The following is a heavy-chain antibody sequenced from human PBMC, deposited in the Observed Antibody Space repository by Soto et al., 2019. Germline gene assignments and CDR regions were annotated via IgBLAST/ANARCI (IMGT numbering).Heavy chain of an antibody. Sequence: VQLVESGGGEVQPGRSLRLSCAASGFTYTDFALHWVRQAPGKGLEWVAIISYDGSDKYYADSVKGRFAISRDNPKNTLYLEMNNLRPEDTAVYFCARRAWDSYYAIDVWGQGTTVTVFS. CDR3: ARRAWDSYYAIDV. CDR1: GFTYTDFA. V-gene: IGHV3-30*09. D-gene: IGHD3-22*01. CDR2: ISYDGSDK. J-gene: IGHJ6*02.